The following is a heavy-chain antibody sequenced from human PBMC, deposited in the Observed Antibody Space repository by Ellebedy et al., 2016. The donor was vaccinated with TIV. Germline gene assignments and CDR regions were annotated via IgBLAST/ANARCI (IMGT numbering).Heavy chain of an antibody. V-gene: IGHV4-34*01. CDR1: GGSFSGYY. Sequence: SETLSLXCAVYGGSFSGYYWSWIRQPPGKGLEWIGEINHSGSTNYNPSLKSRVTISVDTSKNQFSLKLSSVTAADTAVYYCARGEPYDFWSGYGMDVWGQGTTATVSS. CDR3: ARGEPYDFWSGYGMDV. D-gene: IGHD3-3*01. J-gene: IGHJ6*02. CDR2: INHSGST.